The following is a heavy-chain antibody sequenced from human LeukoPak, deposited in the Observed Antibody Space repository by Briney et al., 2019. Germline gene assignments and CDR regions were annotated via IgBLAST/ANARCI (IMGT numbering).Heavy chain of an antibody. CDR1: GFTFSSYA. D-gene: IGHD3-10*01. Sequence: GGSLRLSCAASGFTFSSYAMTWVRQAPGKGREWVSTISGSGGSTYYADSVKGRFTISRDNSKNTLYLQMSSLRAEDTAVYYCAKVMTRTMVRGVPPSDYWGQGTLVTVSS. V-gene: IGHV3-23*01. J-gene: IGHJ4*02. CDR2: ISGSGGST. CDR3: AKVMTRTMVRGVPPSDY.